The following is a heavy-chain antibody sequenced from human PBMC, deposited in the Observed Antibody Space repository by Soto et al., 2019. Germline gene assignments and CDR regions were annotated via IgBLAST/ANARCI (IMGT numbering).Heavy chain of an antibody. CDR2: IYFNGNT. Sequence: QVQLQESGPGLVRPSQTLSLTCTVSAGSISSGNYYWSWIRQHPGKGLEWIGYIYFNGNTDYNSSLKSRITISVDTSKRQFSLKLRSVTAADTAVYYCARLMVATRNYNWFDPWGQGTLVTVSS. V-gene: IGHV4-31*03. CDR1: AGSISSGNYY. D-gene: IGHD5-12*01. CDR3: ARLMVATRNYNWFDP. J-gene: IGHJ5*02.